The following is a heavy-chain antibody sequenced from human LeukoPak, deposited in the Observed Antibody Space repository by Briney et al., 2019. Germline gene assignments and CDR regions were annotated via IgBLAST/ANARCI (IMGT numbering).Heavy chain of an antibody. D-gene: IGHD6-19*01. CDR3: ATRQSSGWPGGAFDI. J-gene: IGHJ3*02. V-gene: IGHV1-8*01. CDR1: GYTFTSYD. CDR2: MNPNSGNT. Sequence: ASVKVSCKASGYTFTSYDINWVRQAAGQGLEWVGWMNPNSGNTGYAQKFQGRVTMTRSTSINTAYMELSSLRSEDTAVYYCATRQSSGWPGGAFDIWGRGTMVTVSS.